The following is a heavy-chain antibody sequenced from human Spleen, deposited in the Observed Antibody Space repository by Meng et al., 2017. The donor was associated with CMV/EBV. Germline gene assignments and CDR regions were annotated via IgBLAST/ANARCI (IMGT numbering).Heavy chain of an antibody. CDR3: ARYRGVDFWSGYYSFDQ. V-gene: IGHV3-7*01. Sequence: GESLKISCAASGFTFSSYWMSWARQAPGKGLEWVANIKHDGSENFYVDSVKGRFTISRDNARNSLYLQMNSLRAEDTAVYHCARYRGVDFWSGYYSFDQWGQGTLVTVSS. J-gene: IGHJ4*02. CDR1: GFTFSSYW. D-gene: IGHD3-3*01. CDR2: IKHDGSEN.